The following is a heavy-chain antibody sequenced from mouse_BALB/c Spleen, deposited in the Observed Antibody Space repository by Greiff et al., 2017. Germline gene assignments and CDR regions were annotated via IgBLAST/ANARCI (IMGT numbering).Heavy chain of an antibody. D-gene: IGHD2-4*01. CDR2: ISDGGSYT. CDR3: ARAYDYDGAWFAY. Sequence: EVMLVESGGGLVKPGGSLKLSCAASGFTFSDYYMYWVRQTPEKRLEWVATISDGGSYTYYPDSVKGRFTISRDNAKNNLYLQMSSLKSEDTAMYYCARAYDYDGAWFAYWGQGTLVTVSA. J-gene: IGHJ3*01. V-gene: IGHV5-4*02. CDR1: GFTFSDYY.